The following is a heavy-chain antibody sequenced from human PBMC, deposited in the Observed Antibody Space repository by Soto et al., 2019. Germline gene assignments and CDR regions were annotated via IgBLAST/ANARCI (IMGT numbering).Heavy chain of an antibody. CDR3: ARGKLSPTTVSTSGGYYFDY. J-gene: IGHJ4*02. V-gene: IGHV4-31*03. CDR1: GGSISSGGYF. CDR2: LYSSGST. Sequence: QVQLQESGPGLVKHSQTLSLTCTVSGGSISSGGYFWSWILQHPGKGLECLGSLYSSGSTYYNPSLKSRVTISVDTSKKHSSLKLSSVTDADTAVYYCARGKLSPTTVSTSGGYYFDYLGQGTLVTVSS. D-gene: IGHD4-17*01.